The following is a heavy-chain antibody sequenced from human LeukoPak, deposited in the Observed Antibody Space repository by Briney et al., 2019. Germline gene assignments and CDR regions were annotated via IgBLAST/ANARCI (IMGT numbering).Heavy chain of an antibody. J-gene: IGHJ4*02. CDR1: GFTSSSYA. CDR2: ISYDGSNK. D-gene: IGHD2-2*01. V-gene: IGHV3-30-3*01. Sequence: PGGSLRLSCAASGFTSSSYAMHWVRQAPGKGLEWVAVISYDGSNKYYADSVKGRFTISRDNSKNTLYLQMNSLRAEDTAVYYCARDRGSTYYFDYWGQGTLVTVSS. CDR3: ARDRGSTYYFDY.